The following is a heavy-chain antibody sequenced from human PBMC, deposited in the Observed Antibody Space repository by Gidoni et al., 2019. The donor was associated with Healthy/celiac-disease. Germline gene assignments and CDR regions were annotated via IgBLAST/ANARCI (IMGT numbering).Heavy chain of an antibody. Sequence: QVQLVQSGAEVKKPGASVKVSCKASGYTFTSYYMHWVRQAPGQGLEWMGIINPSGGSTSYAQKFQGRVTMTRDTSTSTVYMELSSLRSEDTAVYYCARDIGIAVAGTVYYYYGMDVWGQGTTVTVSS. CDR1: GYTFTSYY. CDR2: INPSGGST. J-gene: IGHJ6*02. V-gene: IGHV1-46*01. D-gene: IGHD6-19*01. CDR3: ARDIGIAVAGTVYYYYGMDV.